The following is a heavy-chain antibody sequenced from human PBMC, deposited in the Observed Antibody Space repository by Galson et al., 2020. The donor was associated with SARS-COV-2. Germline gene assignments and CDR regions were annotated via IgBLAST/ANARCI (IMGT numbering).Heavy chain of an antibody. D-gene: IGHD3-10*01. CDR1: GGSISTGGYS. Sequence: SETLSLTCAVSGGSISTGGYSWTWIRQPPGKGLEWIGYIYHSGSTYYNPSLNSRVTISLDRSKNQFSLKLTSVTAADTAGYYCASRPYYGSCGYSFYYWGQCILGTVAS. CDR2: IYHSGST. V-gene: IGHV4-30-2*01. CDR3: ASRPYYGSCGYSFYY. J-gene: IGHJ4*02.